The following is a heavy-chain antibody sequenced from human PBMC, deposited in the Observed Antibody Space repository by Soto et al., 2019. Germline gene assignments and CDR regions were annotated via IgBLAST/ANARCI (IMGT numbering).Heavy chain of an antibody. V-gene: IGHV3-7*05. CDR1: GFTLSAYW. Sequence: EVQLEESGGDLVQPGGSLRLSCAASGFTLSAYWMTWVRQAPGKGLEWVANINRDGSKKSYLDSVRGRFTISRDNVETSLYLQMDSLRADDTALYYCARDVSPGSSSLYLDAFEIWGQGTMVTVSS. CDR2: INRDGSKK. D-gene: IGHD6-13*01. CDR3: ARDVSPGSSSLYLDAFEI. J-gene: IGHJ3*02.